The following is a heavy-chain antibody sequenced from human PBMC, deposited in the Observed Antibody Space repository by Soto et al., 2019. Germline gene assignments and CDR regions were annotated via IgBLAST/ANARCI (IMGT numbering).Heavy chain of an antibody. CDR2: IYYSGST. CDR1: GGSISSYY. D-gene: IGHD3-10*01. Sequence: SETLSLTCTVSGGSISSYYWSWIRQPPGKGLEWIGYIYYSGSTNYNPSLKSRVTISVDTSKNQFSLKLSSVTAADTAVYYCARVGVTMVRGDLYGMDVWGQGTTVTVSS. CDR3: ARVGVTMVRGDLYGMDV. V-gene: IGHV4-59*01. J-gene: IGHJ6*02.